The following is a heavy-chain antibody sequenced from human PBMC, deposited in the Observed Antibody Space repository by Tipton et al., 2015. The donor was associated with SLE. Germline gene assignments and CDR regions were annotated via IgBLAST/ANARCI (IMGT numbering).Heavy chain of an antibody. CDR2: IYHRGST. CDR3: ARGHDYGDQWGAFDI. D-gene: IGHD4-17*01. Sequence: TLSLTCAVSGGSISSSNWWSWVRQPPGKGLEWIGEIYHRGSTNYNPSLKSRVTISLDKSKNQFSLNLSSVTAADTAVYYCARGHDYGDQWGAFDIWGQGTMVTVSS. J-gene: IGHJ3*02. CDR1: GGSISSSNW. V-gene: IGHV4-4*02.